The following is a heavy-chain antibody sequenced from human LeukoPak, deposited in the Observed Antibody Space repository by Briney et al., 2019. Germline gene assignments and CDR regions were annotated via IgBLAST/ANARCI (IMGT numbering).Heavy chain of an antibody. D-gene: IGHD6-6*01. V-gene: IGHV3-53*01. CDR3: ARGAITAARPLDY. J-gene: IGHJ4*02. Sequence: QSGGSLRLSCAASGITVTSDYMSRVRQAPGKGLEWVSVIYSGDNTYYADSVKGRFTISRDNSKNMVYLQMNSLRAEDTAVYYCARGAITAARPLDYWGQGTLVTVSS. CDR2: IYSGDNT. CDR1: GITVTSDY.